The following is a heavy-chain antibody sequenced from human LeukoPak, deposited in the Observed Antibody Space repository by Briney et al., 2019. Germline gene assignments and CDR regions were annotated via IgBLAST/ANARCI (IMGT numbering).Heavy chain of an antibody. CDR1: GFTFNSYS. J-gene: IGHJ4*02. CDR2: ISSSSNTI. CDR3: ARARGYSYGLDY. Sequence: GGSLRLSCAASGFTFNSYSINWVRQAPGKGLEWVSYISSSSNTIYYADSVKGRFTISRDNAKNSLYLQMNSLRAEDTAVYHCARARGYSYGLDYWGQGTLVTVSS. V-gene: IGHV3-48*01. D-gene: IGHD5-18*01.